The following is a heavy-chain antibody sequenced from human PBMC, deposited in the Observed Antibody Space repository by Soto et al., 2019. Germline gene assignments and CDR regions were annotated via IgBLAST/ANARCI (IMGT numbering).Heavy chain of an antibody. CDR2: IWYDETTI. CDR1: GFTFSSYG. J-gene: IGHJ4*02. V-gene: IGHV3-33*01. CDR3: ARGRWLQLGGDY. D-gene: IGHD3-16*01. Sequence: QVQLVESGGGVVQPGRSLRLSCAASGFTFSSYGMHWVRQAPGKGLEWVAAIWYDETTIYYADSVKGRFTISRDNSKNTLFLQMNSLRAEYTAVYYCARGRWLQLGGDYWGQGTLVTVSS.